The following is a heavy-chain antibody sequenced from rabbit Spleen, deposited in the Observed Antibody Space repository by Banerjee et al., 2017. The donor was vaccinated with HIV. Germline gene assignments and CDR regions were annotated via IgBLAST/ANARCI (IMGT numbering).Heavy chain of an antibody. J-gene: IGHJ6*01. CDR1: GFSFSSYYY. CDR3: ARDAGTSFSTYGMDL. CDR2: IDGGSSGST. D-gene: IGHD4-2*01. Sequence: QEQVVESGGGLVQPEGSLTLTCTASGFSFSSYYYMCWVRQAPGKGLEWIVCIDGGSSGSTYYATWAKGRFTVSKTSSTTGTLQMTSLTAADTATYFCARDAGTSFSTYGMDLWGPGTLVTVS. V-gene: IGHV1S45*01.